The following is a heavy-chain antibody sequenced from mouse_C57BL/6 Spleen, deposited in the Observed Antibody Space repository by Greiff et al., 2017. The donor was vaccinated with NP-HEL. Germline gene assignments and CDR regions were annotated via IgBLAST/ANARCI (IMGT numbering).Heavy chain of an antibody. Sequence: LQESGPELVKPGASVKISCKASGYAFSSSWMNWVKQRPGKGLEWIGRIYPGDGDTNYNGKFKGKATLTADKSSSTAYMQLSSLTSEDSAVYFCASPPLSNYGNYFDYWGQGTTLTVSS. V-gene: IGHV1-82*01. CDR3: ASPPLSNYGNYFDY. CDR1: GYAFSSSW. J-gene: IGHJ2*01. CDR2: IYPGDGDT. D-gene: IGHD2-5*01.